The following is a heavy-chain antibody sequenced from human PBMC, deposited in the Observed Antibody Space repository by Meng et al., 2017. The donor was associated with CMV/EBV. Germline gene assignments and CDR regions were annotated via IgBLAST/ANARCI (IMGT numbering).Heavy chain of an antibody. D-gene: IGHD3-9*01. CDR3: ARARVDDVLTGYLPQGDVYYYGMDV. J-gene: IGHJ6*02. V-gene: IGHV1-18*01. CDR2: ISAYNGNT. Sequence: ASVKVSCKTSGYTFTSYGITWVRQAPGQGLEWMGWISAYNGNTNYAQKLQGRVTMTTDTSTSTAYMDLRDLRFDDTAVYYCARARVDDVLTGYLPQGDVYYYGMDVWGLGTTVTVS. CDR1: GYTFTSYG.